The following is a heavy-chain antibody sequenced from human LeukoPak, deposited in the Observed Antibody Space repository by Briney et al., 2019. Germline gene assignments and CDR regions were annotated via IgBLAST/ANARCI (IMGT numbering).Heavy chain of an antibody. CDR1: GYTFTSYG. CDR2: ISAYNVNT. V-gene: IGHV1-18*01. D-gene: IGHD4-11*01. J-gene: IGHJ4*02. CDR3: ARDADYYSNFPFDY. Sequence: ASVKVSCKASGYTFTSYGISCVRHAPGQGLEWIGCISAYNVNTNYAQKLQGRVTMTTDTSTSTAYMELRSLRSDDTAVYYCARDADYYSNFPFDYWGQGTLVTVSS.